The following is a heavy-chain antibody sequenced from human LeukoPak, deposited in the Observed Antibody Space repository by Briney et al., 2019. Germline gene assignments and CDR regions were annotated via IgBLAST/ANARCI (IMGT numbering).Heavy chain of an antibody. V-gene: IGHV3-23*01. CDR2: LSSGRDKP. Sequence: GGSLRLSCAASGFTFSSYAMSWVRQAPGKGLEWVASLSSGRDKPHYADSVTGRFIISRDNSKNTLYLQMTSLRAEDTAAYYCAKYYYVSSDYLSYFDNWGQGALVTVSS. J-gene: IGHJ4*02. CDR3: AKYYYVSSDYLSYFDN. D-gene: IGHD3-22*01. CDR1: GFTFSSYA.